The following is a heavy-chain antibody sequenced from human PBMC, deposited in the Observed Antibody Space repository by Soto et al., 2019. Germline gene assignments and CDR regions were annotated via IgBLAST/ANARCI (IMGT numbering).Heavy chain of an antibody. Sequence: GGSLRLSCAASGFTFSSYSMNWVRQAPGKGLEWVSYISSSSSTIYYADSVKGRFTISRDNAKNSLYLQMNSLRDEDTAVYYCARGKGYCISTSCSYFDYWGQGTLVTVSS. D-gene: IGHD2-2*01. CDR2: ISSSSSTI. CDR1: GFTFSSYS. V-gene: IGHV3-48*02. J-gene: IGHJ4*02. CDR3: ARGKGYCISTSCSYFDY.